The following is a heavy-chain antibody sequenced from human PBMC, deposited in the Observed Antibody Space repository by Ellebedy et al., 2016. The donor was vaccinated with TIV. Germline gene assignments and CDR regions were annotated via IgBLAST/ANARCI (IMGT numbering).Heavy chain of an antibody. J-gene: IGHJ4*02. D-gene: IGHD2-21*02. Sequence: GGSLRLSXAASGFTFSDYYMSWIRQAPGKGLEWVSAISGSGGSTYYADSVKGRFTISRDNSKNTLYLQMNSLRAEDTAVYYCVKEVTTPRAWYFDYWGQGTLVTVSS. CDR1: GFTFSDYY. V-gene: IGHV3-23*01. CDR3: VKEVTTPRAWYFDY. CDR2: ISGSGGST.